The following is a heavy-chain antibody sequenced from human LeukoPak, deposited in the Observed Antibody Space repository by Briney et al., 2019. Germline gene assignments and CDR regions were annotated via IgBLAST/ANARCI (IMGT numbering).Heavy chain of an antibody. CDR3: ARDLGSYSGSYYKGNWFDP. J-gene: IGHJ5*02. Sequence: PSETLSLTCAVYGGSFSGDFWSWIRQSPGKGLEWIGEINHGGSTTCNPSLQSRVAMSVDTSKNQFSLKLSSVTAADTAVYYCARDLGSYSGSYYKGNWFDPWGQGTLVTVSS. CDR2: INHGGST. V-gene: IGHV4-34*01. D-gene: IGHD3-10*01. CDR1: GGSFSGDF.